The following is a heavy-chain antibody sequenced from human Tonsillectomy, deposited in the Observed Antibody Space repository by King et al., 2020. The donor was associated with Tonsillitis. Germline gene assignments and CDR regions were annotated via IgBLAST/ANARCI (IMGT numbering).Heavy chain of an antibody. D-gene: IGHD1-26*01. V-gene: IGHV3-66*01. CDR1: GFTVSNTY. CDR3: ARESQSTGSYDY. J-gene: IGHJ4*02. CDR2: LYISGNT. Sequence: VQLVESGGALVQPGGSLRLSCEVSGFTVSNTYMSWFRQAPGKGLEWVAVLYISGNTFYADFVKGRFSISRDNSRNTLDLQMNNLRVEDAAVYYCARESQSTGSYDYWGRGTRVTVSS.